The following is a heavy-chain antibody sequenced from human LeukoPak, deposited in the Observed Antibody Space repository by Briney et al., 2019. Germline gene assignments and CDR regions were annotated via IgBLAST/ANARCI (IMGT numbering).Heavy chain of an antibody. CDR2: IYYSGST. D-gene: IGHD3-10*01. CDR1: GGSISSSSYY. Sequence: SETLSLTCTVSGGSISSSSYYWGWIRQPPGKGLEWIGSIYYSGSTYYNPSLKSRVTISVDTSKNQFSLKLSSVTAADTAVYYCARDGSGNSNYFDYWGQGTLVTVSS. J-gene: IGHJ4*02. CDR3: ARDGSGNSNYFDY. V-gene: IGHV4-39*07.